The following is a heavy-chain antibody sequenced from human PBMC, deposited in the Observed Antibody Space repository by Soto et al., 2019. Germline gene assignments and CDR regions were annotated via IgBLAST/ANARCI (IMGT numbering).Heavy chain of an antibody. D-gene: IGHD4-17*01. J-gene: IGHJ4*02. CDR3: ARFYGGNDDY. CDR1: GGSISSSSYY. CDR2: IYYSGRT. V-gene: IGHV4-39*01. Sequence: SETLSLTCTVSGGSISSSSYYWGWIRQPPGKGLEWIGSIYYSGRTYYNPSLKSRVTISVDTSKNQFSLKLSSVTAADTAVYYCARFYGGNDDYWGQGTLVTVSS.